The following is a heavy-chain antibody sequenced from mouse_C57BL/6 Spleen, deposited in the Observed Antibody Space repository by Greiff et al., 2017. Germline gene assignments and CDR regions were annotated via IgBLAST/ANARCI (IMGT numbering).Heavy chain of an antibody. D-gene: IGHD1-1*01. J-gene: IGHJ2*01. CDR1: GYTFTSYW. Sequence: VQLQQPGAELVKPGASVTMSCKASGYTFTSYWLTWVKQRPGQGLEWIGDIYPGSGSTNYNEKFKSKATRTVDTSSSTAYMQLSSLTSEDSAVYYGARSYGSNGYWGQGTTLTVSS. CDR2: IYPGSGST. V-gene: IGHV1-55*01. CDR3: ARSYGSNGY.